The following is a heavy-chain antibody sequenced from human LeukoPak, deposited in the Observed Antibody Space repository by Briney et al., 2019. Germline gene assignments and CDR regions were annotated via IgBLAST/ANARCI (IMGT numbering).Heavy chain of an antibody. CDR2: TYYRSKWYD. D-gene: IGHD6-19*01. Sequence: PSQTLSLTCAISGDSVSSKNGAWNWIRRSPSRGLEWLGRTYYRSKWYDEYADSVKGRVTISPDTSKNQFSLHVYSVTPEDTAVYYCARDLGASGWYTFDFWGQGTLVTVSS. CDR1: GDSVSSKNGA. V-gene: IGHV6-1*01. J-gene: IGHJ5*01. CDR3: ARDLGASGWYTFDF.